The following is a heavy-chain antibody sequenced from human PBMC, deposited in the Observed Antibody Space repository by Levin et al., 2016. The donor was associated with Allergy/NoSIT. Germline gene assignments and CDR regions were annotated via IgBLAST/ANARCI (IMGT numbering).Heavy chain of an antibody. CDR3: ARTWYSSSPQSYYYYYYMDV. Sequence: WIRQPPGKALEWLALIDWDDDKYYSTSLKTRLTISKDTSKNQVVLTMTNMDPVDTATYYCARTWYSSSPQSYYYYYYMDVWGKGTTVTVSS. J-gene: IGHJ6*03. V-gene: IGHV2-70*01. D-gene: IGHD6-6*01. CDR2: IDWDDDK.